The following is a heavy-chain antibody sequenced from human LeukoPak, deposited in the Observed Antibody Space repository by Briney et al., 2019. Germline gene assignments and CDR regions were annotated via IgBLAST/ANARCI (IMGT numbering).Heavy chain of an antibody. CDR3: ATLRPRQQLVVDH. CDR2: ISYDGSNK. V-gene: IGHV3-30*03. CDR1: GFTFSSYG. D-gene: IGHD6-13*01. J-gene: IGHJ4*02. Sequence: GRSLRLSCAASGFTFSSYGMHWVRQAPGKGLEWVAVISYDGSNKYYADSVKGRFTISRDNSKNTLYLQMNSLRAEDTAVYYCATLRPRQQLVVDHWGQGTLVTVSS.